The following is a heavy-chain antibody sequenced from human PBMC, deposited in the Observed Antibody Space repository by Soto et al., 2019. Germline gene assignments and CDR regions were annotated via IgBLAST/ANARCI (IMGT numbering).Heavy chain of an antibody. CDR3: ARDHIAARGWFDP. J-gene: IGHJ5*02. CDR1: VGSISSYY. Sequence: PSETLSLTCTVSVGSISSYYWSWIRQPPGKGLEWIGYIYYSGSTNYNPSLKSRVTISVDTSKNQFSLKLSSVTAADTAVYYCARDHIAARGWFDPWGQGTLVTVSS. CDR2: IYYSGST. D-gene: IGHD6-6*01. V-gene: IGHV4-59*01.